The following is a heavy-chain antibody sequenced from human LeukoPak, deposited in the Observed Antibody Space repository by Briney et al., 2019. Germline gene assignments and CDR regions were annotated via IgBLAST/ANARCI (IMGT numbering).Heavy chain of an antibody. D-gene: IGHD3-22*01. CDR3: ARQRTPNYYDNRPDACDI. Sequence: ASVKVSCKASGYTFTGYYMHWVRQAPGQGLEWMGWISPNSGDTDYAQKFQGRVTMTRDTSITTAYMELSRLRSDDTAVYYCARQRTPNYYDNRPDACDIWGQGTMVTVSS. J-gene: IGHJ3*02. V-gene: IGHV1-2*02. CDR1: GYTFTGYY. CDR2: ISPNSGDT.